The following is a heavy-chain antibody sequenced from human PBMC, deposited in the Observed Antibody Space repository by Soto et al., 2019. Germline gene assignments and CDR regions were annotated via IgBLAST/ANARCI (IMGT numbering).Heavy chain of an antibody. D-gene: IGHD2-15*01. CDR3: ARGRDCSGGSCYYFDY. V-gene: IGHV4-4*02. J-gene: IGHJ4*02. CDR1: SGSISSSNW. Sequence: SETLSLTCAVSSGSISSSNWWSWVRQPPGKGLEWIGEIYHSGSTNYNPSLKSRVTISVDKSKNQFSLKLSSVTAADTAVYYCARGRDCSGGSCYYFDYWGQGTLVTVSS. CDR2: IYHSGST.